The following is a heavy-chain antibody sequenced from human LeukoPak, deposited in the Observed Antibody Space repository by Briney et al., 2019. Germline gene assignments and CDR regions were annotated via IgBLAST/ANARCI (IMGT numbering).Heavy chain of an antibody. V-gene: IGHV4-59*11. CDR3: ARDLVTVAKGFDI. CDR1: AASFSSHY. J-gene: IGHJ3*02. CDR2: ISYIGST. D-gene: IGHD4-17*01. Sequence: PSETLSLTCAVSAASFSSHYWTWIRQSPGKGLEWIGYISYIGSTNYNPSLKSRVTISIDTSRNQFSLKLRSVTAADTAVYYCARDLVTVAKGFDIWGQGTMVSVSS.